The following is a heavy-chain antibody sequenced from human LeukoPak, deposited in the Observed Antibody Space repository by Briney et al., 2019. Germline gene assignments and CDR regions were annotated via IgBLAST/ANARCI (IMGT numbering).Heavy chain of an antibody. D-gene: IGHD3-10*01. CDR2: IHTGSSPT. CDR3: ARVRSYFYYYYMDV. Sequence: TGGSLRLSCAASGFTFSSYWMTWVRQAPGKGLEWVSYIHTGSSPTSYADSVKGRFTISRDNAKNSLYLQMNSLRAEDTAVYYCARVRSYFYYYYMDVWGKGTMVTVSS. J-gene: IGHJ6*03. V-gene: IGHV3-48*04. CDR1: GFTFSSYW.